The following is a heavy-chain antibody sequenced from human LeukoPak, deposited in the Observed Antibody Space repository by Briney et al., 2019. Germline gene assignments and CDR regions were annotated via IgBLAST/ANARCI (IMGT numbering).Heavy chain of an antibody. CDR1: GYTFTGCY. J-gene: IGHJ6*02. V-gene: IGHV1-2*02. CDR2: INPNSGGT. CDR3: ARVRVPAARAYYYYYGMDV. Sequence: ASVKVSCKASGYTFTGCYMHWVRQAPGQGLEWMGWINPNSGGTNYAQKFQGRVTMTRDTSISTAYMELSRLRSDDTAVYYCARVRVPAARAYYYYYGMDVWGQGTTVTVSS. D-gene: IGHD2-2*01.